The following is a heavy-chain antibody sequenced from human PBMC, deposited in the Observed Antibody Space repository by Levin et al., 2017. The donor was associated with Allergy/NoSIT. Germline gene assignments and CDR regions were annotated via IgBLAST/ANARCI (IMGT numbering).Heavy chain of an antibody. D-gene: IGHD1-1*01. CDR2: ISGSGGGT. CDR1: GSTLSSYA. V-gene: IGHV3-23*01. CDR3: AKGTENWNQDYFDY. J-gene: IGHJ4*02. Sequence: GGSLRLSCAASGSTLSSYAMNWVRQAPGKGLEWVSGISGSGGGTYYADSVKGRFTISRDNSKNTLHLQMNSLRAEDTAVYYCAKGTENWNQDYFDYWGQGTLDPGSS.